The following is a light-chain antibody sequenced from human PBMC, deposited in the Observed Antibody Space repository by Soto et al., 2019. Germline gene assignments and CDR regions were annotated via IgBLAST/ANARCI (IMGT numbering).Light chain of an antibody. CDR2: GAS. V-gene: IGKV1-39*01. CDR3: QQSHSITPT. J-gene: IGKJ5*01. Sequence: DIQMTQSPSSLSAYVGDRVNITCRASQSITIYVNWYYQKPGEAPKLLISGASSLQSGVPSRFSGSGSGTDFTLTNSSLQPEDFATYYCQQSHSITPTFGQGTRLEIK. CDR1: QSITIY.